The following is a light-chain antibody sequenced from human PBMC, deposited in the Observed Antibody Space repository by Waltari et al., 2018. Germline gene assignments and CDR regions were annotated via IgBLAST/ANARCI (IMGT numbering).Light chain of an antibody. J-gene: IGLJ2*01. V-gene: IGLV2-11*01. CDR3: CSYAVGTYTWF. CDR2: DVN. Sequence: QSALTQPRSVSGSPGQSVTISCTGTSNNIGDSRYVSWYPQHPGKAPTVVIHDVNRRPSGVPDRFTASKSGNTASLTISGLQAEDEGDYYCCSYAVGTYTWFFGGGTKLTVL. CDR1: SNNIGDSRY.